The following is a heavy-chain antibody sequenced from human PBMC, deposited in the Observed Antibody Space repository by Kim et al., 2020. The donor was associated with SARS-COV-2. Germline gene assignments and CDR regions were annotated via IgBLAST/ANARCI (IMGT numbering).Heavy chain of an antibody. V-gene: IGHV1-24*01. CDR2: FDPEDGET. D-gene: IGHD1-26*01. Sequence: ASVKVSCKVSGYTLTELSMHWVRQAPGKGLEWMGGFDPEDGETIYAQKFQGRVTMTEDTSTDTAYMELSSLRSEDTAVYYCATDRGLWELGISRAGAFDIWGQGTMVTVSS. J-gene: IGHJ3*02. CDR3: ATDRGLWELGISRAGAFDI. CDR1: GYTLTELS.